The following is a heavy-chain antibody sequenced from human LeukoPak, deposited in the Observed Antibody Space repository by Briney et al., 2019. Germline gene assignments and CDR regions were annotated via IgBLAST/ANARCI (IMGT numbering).Heavy chain of an antibody. V-gene: IGHV4-34*01. CDR3: ARTGIAVAGKPHYYYYYGMDV. D-gene: IGHD6-19*01. J-gene: IGHJ6*02. CDR2: INHSGST. Sequence: SETLSLTCAVYGGSFSGYYWIWIRQPPGKGLEWIGEINHSGSTNYNPSLKSRVTISVDKSKKQFFLKLSSVTDADTDVYYCARTGIAVAGKPHYYYYYGMDVWGQGTTVTVSS. CDR1: GGSFSGYY.